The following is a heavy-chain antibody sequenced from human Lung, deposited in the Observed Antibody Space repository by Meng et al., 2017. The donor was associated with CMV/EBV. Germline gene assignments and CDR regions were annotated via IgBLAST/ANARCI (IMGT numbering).Heavy chain of an antibody. J-gene: IGHJ4*02. CDR2: VYHSGYT. D-gene: IGHD4/OR15-4a*01. CDR3: ARVTEYGGNCFDS. Sequence: SCAVSGTSISTSNWWSWVRQPPGKGLEWIGEVYHSGYTNYNPSFKSRVSMSVDRSKNQFSLRLSSVTAADTAVYYCARVTEYGGNCFDSWGQGTXVTVDS. CDR1: GTSISTSNW. V-gene: IGHV4-4*02.